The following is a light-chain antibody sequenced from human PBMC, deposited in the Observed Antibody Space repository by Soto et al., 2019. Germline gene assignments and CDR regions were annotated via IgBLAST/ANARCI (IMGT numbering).Light chain of an antibody. Sequence: DIQMTQSPSSLSASVGDRVTITCQASQAISKYLHWYQQKPGKAPYLLIYDASNLETGVPSRFSGSGSGTDFTFTISDLQPEDIATYYCQQNDNLPLTFGGGTKVEIK. V-gene: IGKV1-33*01. CDR1: QAISKY. CDR3: QQNDNLPLT. CDR2: DAS. J-gene: IGKJ4*01.